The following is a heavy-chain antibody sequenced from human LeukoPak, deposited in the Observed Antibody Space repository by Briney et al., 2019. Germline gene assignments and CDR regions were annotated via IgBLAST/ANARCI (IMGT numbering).Heavy chain of an antibody. CDR1: GFTFSSYS. Sequence: PGGSLRLSCAASGFTFSSYSMNWVRQAPGKGLEWVSSISSSSSYIYYADSVKGRFTVSRDNAKNSLYLQMNSLRAEDTAVYYCARMTTVTTVYYYYYMDVWGKGTTVTISS. V-gene: IGHV3-21*01. CDR2: ISSSSSYI. J-gene: IGHJ6*03. CDR3: ARMTTVTTVYYYYYMDV. D-gene: IGHD4-17*01.